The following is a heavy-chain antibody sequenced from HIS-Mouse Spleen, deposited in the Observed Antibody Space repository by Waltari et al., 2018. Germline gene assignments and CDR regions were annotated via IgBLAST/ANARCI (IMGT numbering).Heavy chain of an antibody. CDR3: ARDPIAAAGKGADY. V-gene: IGHV3-7*01. Sequence: EVQLVESGGGLVQPGGSLRLSCAASGFTFSSYWMSWVRQAPGKGVEWVANQKESGRGKYYGESVKGRFTISRDNAKNSLYLQMNSLRAEETAVYYCARDPIAAAGKGADYWGQGTLVTVSS. CDR1: GFTFSSYW. J-gene: IGHJ4*02. CDR2: QKESGRGK. D-gene: IGHD6-13*01.